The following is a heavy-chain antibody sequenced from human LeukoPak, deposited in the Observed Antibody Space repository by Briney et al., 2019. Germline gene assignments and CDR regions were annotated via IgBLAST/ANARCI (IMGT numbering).Heavy chain of an antibody. V-gene: IGHV4-39*07. D-gene: IGHD5-18*01. Sequence: PSETLSLTCTVSGGSTSSSSYYWGWIRQPPGKGLEWIGSIYYSGSTYYNPSLKSRVTISVDTSKNQFSLKLSSVTAADTAVYYCASSGGYSYFSADYWGQGTLVTVSS. J-gene: IGHJ4*02. CDR3: ASSGGYSYFSADY. CDR2: IYYSGST. CDR1: GGSTSSSSYY.